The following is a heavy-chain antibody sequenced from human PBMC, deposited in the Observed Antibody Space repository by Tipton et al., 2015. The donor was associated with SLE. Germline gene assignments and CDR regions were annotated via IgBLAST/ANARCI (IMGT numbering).Heavy chain of an antibody. V-gene: IGHV4-59*01. D-gene: IGHD2-15*01. Sequence: GLVKPSETLSLTSTVSGGSISSYYWSWIRQPPGKGLEWFGYIYYSGSTNYNPSLKSRVTISKDKSNNHISLKLTSVTAADTAMYYCAREDVGFCNGGSCPYYFDFWGQGTLVTVSS. CDR1: GGSISSYY. CDR3: AREDVGFCNGGSCPYYFDF. CDR2: IYYSGST. J-gene: IGHJ4*02.